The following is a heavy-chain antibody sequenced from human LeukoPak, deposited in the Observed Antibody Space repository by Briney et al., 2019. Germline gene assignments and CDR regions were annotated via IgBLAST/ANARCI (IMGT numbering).Heavy chain of an antibody. V-gene: IGHV1-69*08. CDR2: ITPIIGTT. J-gene: IGHJ5*02. D-gene: IGHD1-26*01. CDR3: TRVTLRGSKYNWFDP. Sequence: SVKVSCTSSGGTFNTHIFNWVRQAPGQGLEWMGKITPIIGTTKYAQRFQARVTITADRSTSTAYLELSGLTYDDTAVYYCTRVTLRGSKYNWFDPWGQGTPVSVSS. CDR1: GGTFNTHI.